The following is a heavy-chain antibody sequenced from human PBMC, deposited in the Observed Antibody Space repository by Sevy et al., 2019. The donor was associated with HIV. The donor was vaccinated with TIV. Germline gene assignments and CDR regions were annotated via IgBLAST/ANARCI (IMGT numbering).Heavy chain of an antibody. Sequence: GGSLRLSCAASGFTFSSYAMSWVRQAPVKGLEWVSAISGSGGSTYYADSVKGRFTISRDNSKNTLYLQMNSLRAEDTAVYYCAKDRGYDYVWGSYRPWDWFDPWGQGTLVTVSS. V-gene: IGHV3-23*01. CDR3: AKDRGYDYVWGSYRPWDWFDP. CDR1: GFTFSSYA. D-gene: IGHD3-16*02. CDR2: ISGSGGST. J-gene: IGHJ5*02.